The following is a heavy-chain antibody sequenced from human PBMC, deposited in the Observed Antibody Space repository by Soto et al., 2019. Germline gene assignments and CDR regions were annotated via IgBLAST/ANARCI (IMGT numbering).Heavy chain of an antibody. CDR2: ISGSGGST. D-gene: IGHD4-4*01. Sequence: PGGSLRLSCAASGFTFSSYAMSWVRQAIGKGLEWVSAISGSGGSTYYADSVKGRFTISRDNSKNTLYLRMNSLRAEDTAVYYCAKDHLYSNPTPQFAYCGQGNLVTVSS. CDR1: GFTFSSYA. V-gene: IGHV3-23*01. CDR3: AKDHLYSNPTPQFAY. J-gene: IGHJ4*02.